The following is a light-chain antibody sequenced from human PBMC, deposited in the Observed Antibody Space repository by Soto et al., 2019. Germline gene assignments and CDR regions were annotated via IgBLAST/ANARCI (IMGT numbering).Light chain of an antibody. CDR1: QDIRNY. V-gene: IGKV1-33*01. CDR3: QQSDSLPIT. J-gene: IGKJ5*01. CDR2: DAS. Sequence: DIQMTQSPSSLSASVGDRVTITCRASQDIRNYLNWYQQRPGKAPKLLIYDASNLERGVPSRFSGTRSGTDFTFAITSLQPEDVATYYCQQSDSLPITFGQGTRLEI.